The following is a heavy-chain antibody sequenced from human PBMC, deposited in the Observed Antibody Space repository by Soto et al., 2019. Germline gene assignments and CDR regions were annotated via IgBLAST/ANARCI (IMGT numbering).Heavy chain of an antibody. CDR2: IYPGGVNI. V-gene: IGHV1-46*03. CDR3: ARDQSGNDVFWWFDP. J-gene: IGHJ5*02. D-gene: IGHD1-1*01. Sequence: ASVKVSCKAIGYSFTSHYMHWVRQAPGQGLEWMGTIYPGGVNIGYAQKFKGRVTMTKDTSTSTVYMELNSLTSEDTAVYYCARDQSGNDVFWWFDPGGQGTLVPVSS. CDR1: GYSFTSHY.